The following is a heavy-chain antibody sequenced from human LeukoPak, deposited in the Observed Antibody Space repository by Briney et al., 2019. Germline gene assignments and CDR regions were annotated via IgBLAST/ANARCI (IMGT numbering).Heavy chain of an antibody. Sequence: ASVKVSCKASGYTFTSYGISWVRQAPGQGLEWMGWISAYNGNTNYAQKLQGRVIMTTDTSTSTAYMELRSLRSDDTAVYYCARAPPGDYYDSSGYYWFFDPWGREPWSPSPQ. CDR1: GYTFTSYG. D-gene: IGHD3-22*01. V-gene: IGHV1-18*01. J-gene: IGHJ5*02. CDR3: ARAPPGDYYDSSGYYWFFDP. CDR2: ISAYNGNT.